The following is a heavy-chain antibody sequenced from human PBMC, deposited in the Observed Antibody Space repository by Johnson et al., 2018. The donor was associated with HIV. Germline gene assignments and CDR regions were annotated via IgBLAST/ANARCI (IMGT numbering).Heavy chain of an antibody. V-gene: IGHV3-7*01. CDR2: IKQDGSEK. CDR3: ARDSGSYQGAFDI. CDR1: GFTVSSYW. J-gene: IGHJ3*02. D-gene: IGHD1-26*01. Sequence: VQLVESGGGLIQPGGSLRLSCAASGFTVSSYWMSWVRQAPGKGLEWVANIKQDGSEKYYVDSVKGRSTISRDNAKNSLYLQMNSLRAEDTAVYYCARDSGSYQGAFDIWGQGTMVTVSS.